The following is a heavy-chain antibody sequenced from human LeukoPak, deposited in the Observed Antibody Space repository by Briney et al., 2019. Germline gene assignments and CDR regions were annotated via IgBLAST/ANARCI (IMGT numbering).Heavy chain of an antibody. Sequence: GASVKVSCKASGYTLTGYYMHWVRQAPGQGLEWMGWINPNSGGTNYAQKFQGRVTMTRDTSISTAYMELSRLRSDDTAVYYCAREMERGYDWFDYWGQGTLVTVSS. CDR1: GYTLTGYY. CDR3: AREMERGYDWFDY. CDR2: INPNSGGT. D-gene: IGHD5-12*01. V-gene: IGHV1-2*02. J-gene: IGHJ4*02.